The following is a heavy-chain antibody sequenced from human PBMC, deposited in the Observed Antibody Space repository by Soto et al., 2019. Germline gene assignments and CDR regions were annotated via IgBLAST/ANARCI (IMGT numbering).Heavy chain of an antibody. CDR1: GYTFTSYG. V-gene: IGHV1-18*01. D-gene: IGHD4-17*01. J-gene: IGHJ4*02. Sequence: ASVKVSCKASGYTFTSYGISWVRQAPGQGLEWMGWISAYNGNTNYAQKLQGRVTMTTDTSTSTAYMELRSLRSDDTAVYYCARDLLYGDYTQFGYWGQGTLVTVSS. CDR3: ARDLLYGDYTQFGY. CDR2: ISAYNGNT.